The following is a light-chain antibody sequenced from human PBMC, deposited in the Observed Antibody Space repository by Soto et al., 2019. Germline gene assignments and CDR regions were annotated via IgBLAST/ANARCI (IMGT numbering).Light chain of an antibody. CDR2: WAS. CDR1: QSVLYSSNNKNY. Sequence: DIVMTQSPDSLAVSLGERATINCKSSQSVLYSSNNKNYLAWYQQKPGQPPKLLIYWASIRESGVPDRFSGSGSGTDFTLTISSLQAEDVAAYYCQQYYSAPRTFGQGTKVEIK. V-gene: IGKV4-1*01. CDR3: QQYYSAPRT. J-gene: IGKJ1*01.